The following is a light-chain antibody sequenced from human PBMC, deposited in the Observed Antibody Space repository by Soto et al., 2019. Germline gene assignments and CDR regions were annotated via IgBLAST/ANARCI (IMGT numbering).Light chain of an antibody. CDR2: AAS. Sequence: EIVLTQSPATLSLSPGEGATLSCRASQSVGRYLAWYQQKPGQAPRLLIYAASKRATGIAARFSGSGSGTDFTLTISSLEPEDFAVYYCQQRSDWPSTFGGGTKVQIK. CDR3: QQRSDWPST. V-gene: IGKV3-11*01. CDR1: QSVGRY. J-gene: IGKJ4*01.